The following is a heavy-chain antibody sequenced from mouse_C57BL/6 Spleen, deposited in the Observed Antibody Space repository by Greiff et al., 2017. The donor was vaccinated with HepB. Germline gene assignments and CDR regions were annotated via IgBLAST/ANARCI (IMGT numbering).Heavy chain of an antibody. CDR1: GYAFTNYL. V-gene: IGHV1-54*01. D-gene: IGHD1-1*01. Sequence: LQQSGAELVRPGTSVKVSCKASGYAFTNYLIEWVKQRPGQGLEWIGVINPGSGGTNYNEKFKGKATLTADKSSSTAYMQLSSLTSEDSAVYFCARPGYGSSYDAMDHWGQGTSATVSS. CDR3: ARPGYGSSYDAMDH. CDR2: INPGSGGT. J-gene: IGHJ4*01.